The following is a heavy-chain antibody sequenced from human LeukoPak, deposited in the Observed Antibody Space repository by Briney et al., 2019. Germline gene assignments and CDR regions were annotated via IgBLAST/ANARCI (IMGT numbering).Heavy chain of an antibody. CDR3: ASSDRLDY. CDR1: GLALIPTP. CDR2: IFSDGSST. V-gene: IGHV3-74*01. J-gene: IGHJ4*02. D-gene: IGHD1-14*01. Sequence: GGPLGFSWAPPGLALIPTPSTGVGQVPGRGLVWVSRIFSDGSSTTSAGSVKGRFTISRDNAKNTLYLQMNSLRAEDTAVYYCASSDRLDYWGQGTLVTVSS.